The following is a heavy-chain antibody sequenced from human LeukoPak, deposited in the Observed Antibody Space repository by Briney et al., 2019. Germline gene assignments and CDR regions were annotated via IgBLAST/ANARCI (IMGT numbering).Heavy chain of an antibody. CDR2: INQSGSA. V-gene: IGHV4-34*01. CDR3: ARGRNWYGTGSSPSDY. J-gene: IGHJ4*02. Sequence: SETLSLTCAVYGGSFSGYYWTWIRQPPGMGLEWIGEINQSGSANYNPSLKGRVTISVDTSKNQFSLKVSSVTAADTAVYYCARGRNWYGTGSSPSDYWGQGTLVTVSS. D-gene: IGHD3-10*01. CDR1: GGSFSGYY.